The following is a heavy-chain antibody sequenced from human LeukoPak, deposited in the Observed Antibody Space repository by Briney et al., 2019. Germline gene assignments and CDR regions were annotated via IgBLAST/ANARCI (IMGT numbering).Heavy chain of an antibody. V-gene: IGHV1-2*02. CDR3: ARTGGYSYGYPADY. Sequence: ASVKVSCKSSGHTFSAYYMHWVRQAPGQGLEWMGWINPNSGGTNYAQKFQGRVTMTRDTSISTAYMELSRLRSDDTAVYYCARTGGYSYGYPADYWGQGTLVTVSS. CDR2: INPNSGGT. D-gene: IGHD5-18*01. CDR1: GHTFSAYY. J-gene: IGHJ4*02.